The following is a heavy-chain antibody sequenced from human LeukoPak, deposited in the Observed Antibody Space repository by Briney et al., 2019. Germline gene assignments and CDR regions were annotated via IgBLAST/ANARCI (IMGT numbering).Heavy chain of an antibody. CDR1: GFIFTSYS. J-gene: IGHJ6*03. D-gene: IGHD4-17*01. CDR2: ISSSSSTI. Sequence: GGSLRLSCAASGFIFTSYSMNWVRQAPGKGLEWISYISSSSSTIYYADSVRGRFTISRDNAKNSLYLQMNSLRAEDTAVYYCARDFGDYSYYYYYYMDVWGKGTTVTVSS. CDR3: ARDFGDYSYYYYYYMDV. V-gene: IGHV3-48*01.